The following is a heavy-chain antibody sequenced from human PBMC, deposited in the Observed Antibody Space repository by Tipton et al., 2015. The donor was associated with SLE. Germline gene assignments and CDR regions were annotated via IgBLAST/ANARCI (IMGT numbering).Heavy chain of an antibody. D-gene: IGHD3-9*01. CDR3: AKGHYDIVATHFDH. CDR1: GFPFSSHT. J-gene: IGHJ4*02. V-gene: IGHV3-23*01. Sequence: SLRLSCAASGFPFSSHTMTWVRQAPGKGLEWVSVIGDSGGATYYSDSVKGRFTVSRDNSKNILYLQMNSLRAEDTAMYYCAKGHYDIVATHFDHWGQGTLVTVSS. CDR2: IGDSGGAT.